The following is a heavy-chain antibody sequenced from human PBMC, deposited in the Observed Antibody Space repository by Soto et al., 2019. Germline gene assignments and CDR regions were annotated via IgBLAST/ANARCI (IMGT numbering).Heavy chain of an antibody. D-gene: IGHD7-27*01. CDR2: ISSSSSYI. CDR1: GFTFSSYS. V-gene: IGHV3-21*01. Sequence: GGSLRLSCAASGFTFSSYSMNWVRQAPGKGLEWVSSISSSSSYIYYADSVKGRFTIARDNAKNSLYLQMNSLRAEDTAVYYCARDILGHDAFDIWGQGTMVTVSS. J-gene: IGHJ3*02. CDR3: ARDILGHDAFDI.